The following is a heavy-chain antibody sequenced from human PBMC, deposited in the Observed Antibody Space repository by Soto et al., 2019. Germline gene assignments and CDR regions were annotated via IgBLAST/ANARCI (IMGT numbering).Heavy chain of an antibody. D-gene: IGHD3-3*01. CDR2: INAGNGNT. CDR3: AREYPLDLWSGYLIFEYYFYY. CDR1: GYNFTSYA. Sequence: ASVKVSCKASGYNFTSYAMHWVRQAPGQRLEWMGWINAGNGNTKYSQKFQGRVTITRDTSASTAYMELSSLRSEDTAVYYCAREYPLDLWSGYLIFEYYFYYWGQGTLVTVSS. V-gene: IGHV1-3*01. J-gene: IGHJ4*02.